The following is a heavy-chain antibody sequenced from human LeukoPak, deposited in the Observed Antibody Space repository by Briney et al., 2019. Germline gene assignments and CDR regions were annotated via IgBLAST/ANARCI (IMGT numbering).Heavy chain of an antibody. CDR1: GGSISISSYY. CDR3: ARDSDYDFWSGYRRYWYFDL. J-gene: IGHJ2*01. CDR2: IYYSGST. D-gene: IGHD3-3*01. V-gene: IGHV4-39*02. Sequence: SDTLSLTCTVAGGSISISSYYSGWIREPPGKGLEWFGRIYYSGSTYYNPSLKSRVTISVDTSKNQFSLKLSSVTAADTAVYYCARDSDYDFWSGYRRYWYFDLWGRGTLVTASS.